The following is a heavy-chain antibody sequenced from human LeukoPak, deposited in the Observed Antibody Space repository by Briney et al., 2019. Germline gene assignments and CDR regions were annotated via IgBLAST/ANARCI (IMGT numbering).Heavy chain of an antibody. J-gene: IGHJ3*02. CDR1: GGSISSSSYY. D-gene: IGHD2-21*02. CDR2: IYYSGST. CDR3: ASTAVAVTSAYAFDI. V-gene: IGHV4-39*07. Sequence: SETLSLTCTVSGGSISSSSYYWGWIRQPPGKVLEWIGSIYYSGSTYYNPSLKSRVTISVDTCKNQFSLKLSSVTAADTAVYYCASTAVAVTSAYAFDIWGQGTMVTVSS.